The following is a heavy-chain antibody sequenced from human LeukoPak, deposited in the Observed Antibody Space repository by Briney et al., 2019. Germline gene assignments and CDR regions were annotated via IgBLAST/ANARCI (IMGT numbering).Heavy chain of an antibody. CDR3: ARDPRDAFDI. Sequence: SETLSLTCTVSGGSISSGDYYWSWIRQHPGKGLEWIGYIYYSGSTYYNPSLKSRVTISVDTSKNQFSLKLSSVTAADTAVYYCARDPRDAFDIWGQGTMVTVSS. CDR2: IYYSGST. J-gene: IGHJ3*02. V-gene: IGHV4-31*03. CDR1: GGSISSGDYY.